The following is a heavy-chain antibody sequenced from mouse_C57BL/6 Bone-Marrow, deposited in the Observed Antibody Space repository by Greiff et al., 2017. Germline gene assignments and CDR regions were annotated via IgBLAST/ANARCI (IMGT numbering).Heavy chain of an antibody. V-gene: IGHV5-9-1*02. Sequence: DVMLVESGEGLVKPGGSLKLSCAASGFTFSSYAMSWVRQTPETRLEWVAYISSGGDYIYYADTVKGRFTISRDNARNTLYLQMSGLKSEDTTMYYSTRDDGQFHLRWRFAYWGQGTLVTVSA. CDR3: TRDDGQFHLRWRFAY. CDR1: GFTFSSYA. CDR2: ISSGGDYI. D-gene: IGHD2-3*01. J-gene: IGHJ3*01.